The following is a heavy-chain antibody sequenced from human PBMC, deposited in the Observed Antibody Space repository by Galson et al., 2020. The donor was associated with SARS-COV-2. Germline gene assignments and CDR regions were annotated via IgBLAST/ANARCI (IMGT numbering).Heavy chain of an antibody. CDR1: GGSFSGYY. Sequence: SATLSLTCDVYGGSFSGYYWSWIRQTPGKGLEWIGEINHSGSTNYNPSLKSRVTISVDTSKNQFSLKLSSVTAADTAVYYCARDTAGTNYYYGMDVWGQGTTVTVSS. CDR2: INHSGST. V-gene: IGHV4-34*01. CDR3: ARDTAGTNYYYGMDV. J-gene: IGHJ6*02. D-gene: IGHD6-19*01.